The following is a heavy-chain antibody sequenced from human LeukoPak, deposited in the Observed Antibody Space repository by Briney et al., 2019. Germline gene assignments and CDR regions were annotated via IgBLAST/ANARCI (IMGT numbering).Heavy chain of an antibody. Sequence: GGSLRLSCAASGFTFSGCAMGWFRQAPGKGLEWVSVISGGGGSTYYADSVKGRFTISRDNSKNTLYLQMNSLRAEDTAVYYCAKGRYGSSRYPFDYWGQGTLVTVSS. CDR1: GFTFSGCA. CDR3: AKGRYGSSRYPFDY. J-gene: IGHJ4*02. D-gene: IGHD6-13*01. V-gene: IGHV3-23*01. CDR2: ISGGGGST.